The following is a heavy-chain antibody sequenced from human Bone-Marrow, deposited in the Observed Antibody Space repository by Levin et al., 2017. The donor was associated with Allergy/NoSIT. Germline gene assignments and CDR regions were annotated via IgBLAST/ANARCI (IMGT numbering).Heavy chain of an antibody. D-gene: IGHD4-17*01. CDR1: GFTFSDYY. CDR2: ISSTGTTI. J-gene: IGHJ4*02. CDR3: ATYFGDYYYFDS. Sequence: GGSLRLSCAASGFTFSDYYMGWIRQSPGKGLEWVSYISSTGTTILYADSVKGRFTISRDNAANSLFLQISSLRAEDTAVYYCATYFGDYYYFDSWGQGTLVTVSS. V-gene: IGHV3-11*01.